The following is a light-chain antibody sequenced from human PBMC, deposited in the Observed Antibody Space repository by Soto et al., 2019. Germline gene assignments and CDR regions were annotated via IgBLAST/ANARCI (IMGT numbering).Light chain of an antibody. Sequence: IVMTQSPATLSVSPGERATLSCRASQSINSNLAWYQQKPGQAPRLLMFRASIRATGFPARFSGSGSGTDFNSTISSLQSEDSAIYYCQQYNNWPRATFGGGTKVEIK. CDR1: QSINSN. V-gene: IGKV3-15*01. CDR3: QQYNNWPRAT. J-gene: IGKJ4*01. CDR2: RAS.